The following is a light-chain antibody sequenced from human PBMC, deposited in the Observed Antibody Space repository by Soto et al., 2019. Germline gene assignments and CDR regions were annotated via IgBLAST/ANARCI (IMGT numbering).Light chain of an antibody. J-gene: IGKJ1*01. V-gene: IGKV3-11*01. CDR2: DAS. CDR1: QSVSSY. CDR3: QQRSNWPPWT. Sequence: EIVLTQSPATLSLSPGERATISCRASQSVSSYLAWYQQNPGQAPRLLIYDASNRATGIPARFSGSGSGTDFTLTISSLEPEDFAVYYCQQRSNWPPWTFGQGTKVEIK.